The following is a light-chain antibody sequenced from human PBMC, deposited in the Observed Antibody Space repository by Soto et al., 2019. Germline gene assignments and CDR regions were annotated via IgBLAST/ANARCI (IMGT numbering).Light chain of an antibody. Sequence: EVVLAQSTGTPSLSPGERATLSCRASQRVTSNYLAWYQQKLGQSPRLLIYGASSRATGIPARFSGSGSETDFTRIINTGEPEDLAVYYSQHYGSLQLTFGQGTKVDIK. CDR3: QHYGSLQLT. V-gene: IGKV3-20*01. CDR2: GAS. CDR1: QRVTSNY. J-gene: IGKJ1*01.